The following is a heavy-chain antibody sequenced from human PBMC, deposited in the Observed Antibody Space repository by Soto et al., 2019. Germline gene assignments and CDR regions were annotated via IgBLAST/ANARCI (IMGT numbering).Heavy chain of an antibody. D-gene: IGHD3-3*01. CDR2: ISSSSSTI. V-gene: IGHV3-48*01. Sequence: PGGSIIVCSAASGFTFSSYSMNRVRQKPGKGLEWVSYISSSSSTIYYADSVKGRFTISRDNAKNSLYLQMNSLRAEDTAVYYCARPAPINYDFWSGYYYYFDYWGQGTLVTVSS. CDR3: ARPAPINYDFWSGYYYYFDY. CDR1: GFTFSSYS. J-gene: IGHJ4*02.